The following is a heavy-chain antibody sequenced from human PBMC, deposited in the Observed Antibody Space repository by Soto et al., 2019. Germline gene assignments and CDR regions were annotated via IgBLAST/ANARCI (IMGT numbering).Heavy chain of an antibody. Sequence: GGSLRLSCVGSGFTFSGYGMAWFRQAPGRGLEWVASISSRSTNIDYADSVKGRFTISRDNAKNLVSLQMSSLRGEDTALYYCAKFTEPGYSSIWYYFEYWGQGXPVTVSS. CDR3: AKFTEPGYSSIWYYFEY. CDR1: GFTFSGYG. V-gene: IGHV3-21*06. D-gene: IGHD6-19*01. CDR2: ISSRSTNI. J-gene: IGHJ4*02.